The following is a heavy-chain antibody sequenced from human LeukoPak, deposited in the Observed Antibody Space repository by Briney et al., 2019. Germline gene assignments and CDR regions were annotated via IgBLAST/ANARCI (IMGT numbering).Heavy chain of an antibody. D-gene: IGHD6-13*01. CDR2: IKEDGSEK. CDR3: ARDRVWTVLY. CDR1: AFTFSNYW. Sequence: GGSLRLSCEASAFTFSNYWMSWVRQTPGKWLEWVANIKEDGSEKYYVDSVKGRFTISRDNARNSLYLHMNSLRDEDTATYYCARDRVWTVLYWGQGTLVTVSS. J-gene: IGHJ4*02. V-gene: IGHV3-7*01.